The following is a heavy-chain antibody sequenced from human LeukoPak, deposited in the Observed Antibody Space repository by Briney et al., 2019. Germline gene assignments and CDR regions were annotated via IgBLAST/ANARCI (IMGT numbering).Heavy chain of an antibody. CDR2: IYTSGST. CDR1: GGSISSGSYY. J-gene: IGHJ4*02. D-gene: IGHD5-18*01. Sequence: SETLSLTCTVSGGSISSGSYYWSWIRQPAGKGLEWIGRIYTSGSTNYNPSLKSRVTISVDTSKNQFSLKLSSVTAADTAVYYCARAGGIQLWLYYFDYWGQGTLVTVSS. CDR3: ARAGGIQLWLYYFDY. V-gene: IGHV4-61*02.